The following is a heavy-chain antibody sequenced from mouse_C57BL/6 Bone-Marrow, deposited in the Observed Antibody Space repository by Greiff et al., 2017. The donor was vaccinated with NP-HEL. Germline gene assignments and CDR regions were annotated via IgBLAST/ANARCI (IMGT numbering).Heavy chain of an antibody. D-gene: IGHD2-3*01. Sequence: QVQLQQPGAELVRPGPSVKLSCKASGYTFTSYWMHWVKQRPGQGLEWIGVIDPSDSYTNYNQKFKGKATLTVDTSSSTAYMQLSSLTSEDSAVYYCARGRLDGYYGFAYWGQGTLVTVSA. CDR1: GYTFTSYW. V-gene: IGHV1-59*01. CDR2: IDPSDSYT. CDR3: ARGRLDGYYGFAY. J-gene: IGHJ3*01.